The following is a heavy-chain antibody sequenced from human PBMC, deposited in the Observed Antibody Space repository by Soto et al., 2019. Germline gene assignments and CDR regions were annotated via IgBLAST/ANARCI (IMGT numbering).Heavy chain of an antibody. CDR3: ATPYCTNGVCSFYFDY. Sequence: SETLSLTCTVSGGSSSSSSYYWGWIRQPPGKGLEWIGSIYYSGSTYYNPSLKSRVTISVDTSKNQFSLKLSSVTAADTAVYYCATPYCTNGVCSFYFDYWGQGTLVTVSS. V-gene: IGHV4-39*01. D-gene: IGHD2-8*01. CDR1: GGSSSSSSYY. J-gene: IGHJ4*02. CDR2: IYYSGST.